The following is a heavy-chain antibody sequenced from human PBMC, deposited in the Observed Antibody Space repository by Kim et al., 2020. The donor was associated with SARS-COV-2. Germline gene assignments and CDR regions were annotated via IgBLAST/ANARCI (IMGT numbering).Heavy chain of an antibody. V-gene: IGHV4-59*08. Sequence: NTSRKVRVTIAIDTSTNQFSLKRTSVTAADPAVYYCARLSRGAAAGFDYWGQGTLVTVSS. CDR3: ARLSRGAAAGFDY. D-gene: IGHD6-13*01. J-gene: IGHJ4*02.